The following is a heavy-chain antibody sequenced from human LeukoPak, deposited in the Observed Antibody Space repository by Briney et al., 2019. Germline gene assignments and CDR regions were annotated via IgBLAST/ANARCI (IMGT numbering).Heavy chain of an antibody. Sequence: PGGSLTLSCAASGFSFSGFDMNWPRQAPGKGLEWIAHIGTSVNAIHYADHVKGRFTISRDNARDSLSLQMDSLRVEDTAVYYCAKDSVWFGDLLNWGQGALVIVSS. D-gene: IGHD3-10*01. J-gene: IGHJ4*02. V-gene: IGHV3-48*03. CDR1: GFSFSGFD. CDR2: IGTSVNAI. CDR3: AKDSVWFGDLLN.